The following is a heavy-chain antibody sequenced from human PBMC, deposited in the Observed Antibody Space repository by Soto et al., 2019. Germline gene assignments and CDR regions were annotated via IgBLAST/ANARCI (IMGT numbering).Heavy chain of an antibody. D-gene: IGHD5-18*01. CDR2: VDSTGTT. V-gene: IGHV4-61*01. Sequence: SETLSLTCTVSGGSISSGSYYWSWIRQPPGKGLEWIGYVDSTGTTNYSPSLKSRVSASKDTSKNQFSLKLTSVTAADTAVYYCAKDLKDTAIDFYDYWGQGTLVTVSS. CDR1: GGSISSGSYY. CDR3: AKDLKDTAIDFYDY. J-gene: IGHJ4*02.